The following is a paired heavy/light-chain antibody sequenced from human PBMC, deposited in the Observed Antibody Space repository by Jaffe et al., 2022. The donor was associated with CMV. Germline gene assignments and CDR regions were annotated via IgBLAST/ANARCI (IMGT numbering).Heavy chain of an antibody. CDR1: GYTFTNYA. Sequence: QVQVVQSGADVKKPGASVVLSCKTSGYTFTNYAITWVRQAPGQGLEWMAWISAYSGNTDYAQKFQGRVTVTTERLTTTGYMELRNLRSDDTAVYYCARAHYLETNRGAFDFWGQGTMVTVSS. V-gene: IGHV1-18*04. CDR2: ISAYSGNT. J-gene: IGHJ3*01. CDR3: ARAHYLETNRGAFDF. D-gene: IGHD7-27*01.
Light chain of an antibody. CDR2: DAS. CDR3: QQRGDWPPT. Sequence: EIVLTQSPATLSLSPGERATLACRASQSVGNYLIWLQLKPGQAPRLLIYDASNRAIGIPARFTGSGSGTDFTLTIGSLEPEDSAIYYCQQRGDWPPTFGGGTKVEIK. V-gene: IGKV3-11*01. CDR1: QSVGNY. J-gene: IGKJ4*01.